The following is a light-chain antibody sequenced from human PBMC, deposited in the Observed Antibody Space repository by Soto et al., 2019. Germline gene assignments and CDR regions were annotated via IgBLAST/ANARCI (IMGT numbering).Light chain of an antibody. CDR1: FSNIGDNA. J-gene: IGLJ1*01. CDR3: AAWDDSLNAL. CDR2: LND. Sequence: QAVVTQPPSLSATPGQRVNISCSGSFSNIGDNAVNWYQQLPGAAPKLLIYLNDQRPSGVPDRFSGSKSGTSAFLAISGLQSEDEADYYCAAWDDSLNALFGTGTQLTVL. V-gene: IGLV1-44*01.